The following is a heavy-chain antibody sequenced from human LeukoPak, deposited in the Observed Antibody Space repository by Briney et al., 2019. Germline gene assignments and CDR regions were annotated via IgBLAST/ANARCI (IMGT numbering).Heavy chain of an antibody. V-gene: IGHV1-24*01. J-gene: IGHJ4*02. CDR1: GYTLTELS. Sequence: ASVKVSCKVFGYTLTELSMHWVRQAPGKGLEWMGGFDPEDGETIYAQKFQGRVTMTEDTSTDTAYMELSSLRSEDTAVYYCATAGYYDSSGYYRGVYFDYWGQGTLVTVSS. CDR3: ATAGYYDSSGYYRGVYFDY. CDR2: FDPEDGET. D-gene: IGHD3-22*01.